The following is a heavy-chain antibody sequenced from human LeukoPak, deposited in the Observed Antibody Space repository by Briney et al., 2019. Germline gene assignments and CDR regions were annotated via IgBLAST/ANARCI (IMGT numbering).Heavy chain of an antibody. Sequence: ASVKVSCKASGYTFTSYYMHWVRQAPGQGLEWMGIINPSGGSTSYAQKFQGRVTMTRDTSTSTVYMELSSLRSEDTAVYYCAREGGKGYCSSTSCPVTGPDYWGQGTLVTVSS. CDR3: AREGGKGYCSSTSCPVTGPDY. J-gene: IGHJ4*02. V-gene: IGHV1-46*01. CDR2: INPSGGST. CDR1: GYTFTSYY. D-gene: IGHD2-2*01.